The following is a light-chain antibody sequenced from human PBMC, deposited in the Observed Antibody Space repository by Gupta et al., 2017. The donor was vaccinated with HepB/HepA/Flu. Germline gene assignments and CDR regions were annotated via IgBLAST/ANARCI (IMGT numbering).Light chain of an antibody. J-gene: IGLJ2*01. CDR3: SSYAKSETVI. Sequence: SDLTQPPSVSASPGPSVTISCTGASRDIGYYNRVSWYRQSPGTFPKRIVFEVNERPSGVPRRFSGSNSGNTASLTISGLQADDDETLYYCSSYAKSETVIFGGGTKLTVL. V-gene: IGLV2-18*02. CDR2: EVN. CDR1: SRDIGYYNR.